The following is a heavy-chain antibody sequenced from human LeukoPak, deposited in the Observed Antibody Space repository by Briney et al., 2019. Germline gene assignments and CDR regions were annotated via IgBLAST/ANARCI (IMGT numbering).Heavy chain of an antibody. V-gene: IGHV4-30-4*01. CDR3: ARTYCSSTSCYEAYFDY. CDR1: GGSISSGDYY. D-gene: IGHD2-2*01. J-gene: IGHJ4*02. CDR2: IYYSGST. Sequence: SETLSLTCTVSGGSISSGDYYWSWIRQPPGKGLEWIGYIYYSGSTYYNPSLKNRVTISVDTSKNQFSLKLSSVTAADTAVYYCARTYCSSTSCYEAYFDYWGQGTLVTVSS.